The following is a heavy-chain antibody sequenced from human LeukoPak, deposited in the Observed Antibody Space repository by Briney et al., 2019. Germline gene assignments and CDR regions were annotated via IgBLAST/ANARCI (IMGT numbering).Heavy chain of an antibody. V-gene: IGHV4-34*01. CDR3: ASGGTSHTPPAY. Sequence: PSETLSLTCAVYGGSFSGYYWSWIRQPPGKGPEWIGEINHSGSTNYNPSLKSRVTISVDTSKNQFSLKLSSVTAADTAVYYCASGGTSHTPPAYWGQGTLVTVSS. J-gene: IGHJ4*02. CDR1: GGSFSGYY. CDR2: INHSGST.